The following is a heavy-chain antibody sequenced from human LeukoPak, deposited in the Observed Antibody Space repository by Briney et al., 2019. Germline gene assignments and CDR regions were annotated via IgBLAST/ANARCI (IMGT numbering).Heavy chain of an antibody. CDR2: IYYSGST. D-gene: IGHD1-26*01. J-gene: IGHJ3*02. CDR1: GGSISSYY. V-gene: IGHV4-59*08. Sequence: SETLSLTCTVSGGSISSYYWSWIRQPPGKGLEWIGYIYYSGSTNYNPSLKSRVTISVDTSKNQFPLKLSSVTAADTAVYYCATYSGSYFDAFDIWGQGTMVTVSS. CDR3: ATYSGSYFDAFDI.